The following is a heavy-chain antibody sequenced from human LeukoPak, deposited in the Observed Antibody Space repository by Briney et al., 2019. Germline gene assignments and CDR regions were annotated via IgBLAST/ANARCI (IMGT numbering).Heavy chain of an antibody. D-gene: IGHD4-17*01. CDR1: GYTFTGYY. V-gene: IGHV1-2*02. CDR3: ARSYGDSNYFDY. CDR2: INPNNGGT. Sequence: ASVKVSCKASGYTFTGYYMHWVRQAPGQGLEWMGWINPNNGGTNYAQKFQGRVTMTRDTSISTAYMELSRLRSDDTAVYYCARSYGDSNYFDYWGQGTLVTVSS. J-gene: IGHJ4*02.